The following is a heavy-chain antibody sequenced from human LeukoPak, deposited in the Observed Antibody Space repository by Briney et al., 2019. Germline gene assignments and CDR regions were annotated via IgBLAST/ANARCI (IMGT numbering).Heavy chain of an antibody. Sequence: ASVKVSCKASGYTFTSYYMHWVRQAPGQGLEWMGVSNPSGGRTTYAQKFQGRVTMTTDTSTSTAYMELRSLRSDDTAVYYCARIARLGELSLYPPGHYYYYMDVWGKGTTVTVSS. J-gene: IGHJ6*03. CDR2: SNPSGGRT. V-gene: IGHV1-46*01. CDR3: ARIARLGELSLYPPGHYYYYMDV. D-gene: IGHD3-16*02. CDR1: GYTFTSYY.